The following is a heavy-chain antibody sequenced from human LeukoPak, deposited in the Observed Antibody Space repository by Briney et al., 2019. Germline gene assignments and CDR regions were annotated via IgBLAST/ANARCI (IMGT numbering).Heavy chain of an antibody. Sequence: SETLSLTCTVSGGSISSYYWSWIRQPPGKGLEWIGEINHSGSTNYNPSLKSRVTISVDTSKNQFSLKLSSVTAADTAVYYCARGQWLVYFDYWGQGTLVTVSS. CDR2: INHSGST. J-gene: IGHJ4*02. V-gene: IGHV4-34*01. CDR3: ARGQWLVYFDY. CDR1: GGSISSYY. D-gene: IGHD6-19*01.